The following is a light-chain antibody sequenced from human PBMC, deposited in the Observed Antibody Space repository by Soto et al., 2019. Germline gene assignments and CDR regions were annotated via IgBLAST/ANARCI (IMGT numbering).Light chain of an antibody. J-gene: IGKJ5*01. Sequence: EIVLTQSPGTLSLSPGERATLSCRASQSVSSSYLAWYQQKPGQAPRLLIYGASSRATGIPDRFSGSGSGTDFTLTISRLQPPDFAVYYCQQYGSTPLLTFGQGTRLETK. V-gene: IGKV3-20*01. CDR3: QQYGSTPLLT. CDR2: GAS. CDR1: QSVSSSY.